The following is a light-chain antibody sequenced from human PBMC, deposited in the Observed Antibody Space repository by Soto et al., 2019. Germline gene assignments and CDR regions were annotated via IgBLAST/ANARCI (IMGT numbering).Light chain of an antibody. CDR2: DAS. Sequence: DIQMTQSPSSLSASVGDRVTITCRASQSISNWLAWYQQKPGKAPKILIYDASTLESGVPSRFSGSGSGADFTLTISSLQPDDFATYYCQQYNSHWTFCQGTKVDIK. CDR1: QSISNW. CDR3: QQYNSHWT. V-gene: IGKV1-5*01. J-gene: IGKJ1*01.